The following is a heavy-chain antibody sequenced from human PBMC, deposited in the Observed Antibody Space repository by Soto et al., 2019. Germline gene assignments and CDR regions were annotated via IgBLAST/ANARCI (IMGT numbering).Heavy chain of an antibody. CDR3: AAGGTYQIGAGSYYFDF. V-gene: IGHV1-58*01. Sequence: QTQQVQSGPEVKKPGTSVKVSCRTSGFTFSRSAVQWVRQARGQSLEWIGWIVVGSGDTDYLYKFKERGTMTRDMSTSTVYMEFSSLTSEDTAVYYCAAGGTYQIGAGSYYFDFWGQGTLVTVSS. J-gene: IGHJ4*02. CDR1: GFTFSRSA. CDR2: IVVGSGDT. D-gene: IGHD3-10*01.